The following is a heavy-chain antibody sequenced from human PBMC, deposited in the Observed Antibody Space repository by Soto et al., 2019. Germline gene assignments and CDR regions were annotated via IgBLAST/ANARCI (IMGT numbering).Heavy chain of an antibody. CDR2: ISRDGSSK. CDR3: ARSRNGAFPASMHF. CDR1: GFTFSRYA. V-gene: IGHV3-30-3*01. D-gene: IGHD2-8*01. J-gene: IGHJ4*02. Sequence: PGGSLRLSCAASGFTFSRYAMHWVRQAPGEGLEWVAVISRDGSSKYYGDSVKGRFTVSRDNSNNTLYLSMTSLRPDDTAAFYCARSRNGAFPASMHFWGQGTLVTVYS.